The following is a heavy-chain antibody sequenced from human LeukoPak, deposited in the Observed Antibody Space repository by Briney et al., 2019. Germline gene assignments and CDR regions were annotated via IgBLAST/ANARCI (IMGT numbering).Heavy chain of an antibody. Sequence: QSGGSLRLSCAASGFTFSNYGMHWVRQAPGKGLEWVAVIWYDGSNKYYADSVKGRLTISRDNSKDTLYLQMNSLGAEDTAVYFCARDRYGANSPFDYWGQGTLVTVSS. CDR1: GFTFSNYG. CDR3: ARDRYGANSPFDY. V-gene: IGHV3-33*08. CDR2: IWYDGSNK. D-gene: IGHD4-23*01. J-gene: IGHJ4*02.